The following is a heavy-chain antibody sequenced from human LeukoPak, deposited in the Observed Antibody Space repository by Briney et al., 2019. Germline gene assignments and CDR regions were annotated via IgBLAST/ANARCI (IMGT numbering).Heavy chain of an antibody. V-gene: IGHV3-74*01. CDR1: GFTFSSYW. J-gene: IGHJ4*02. Sequence: GGSLRLSCAASGFTFSSYWMHWVRQAPGKGLVWVSRINSDGSSTSYADSVKGRFTISRDNSKNTLYLQMNSLRAEDTAVYYCAQADYYDSSGYYFDYWGQGTLVTASS. D-gene: IGHD3-22*01. CDR2: INSDGSST. CDR3: AQADYYDSSGYYFDY.